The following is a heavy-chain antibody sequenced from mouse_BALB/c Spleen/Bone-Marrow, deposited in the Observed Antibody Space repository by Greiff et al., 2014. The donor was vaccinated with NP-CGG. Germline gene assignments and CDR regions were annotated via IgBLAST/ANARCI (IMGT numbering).Heavy chain of an antibody. Sequence: QVQLKESGAELVRPGASVKLSCKASGYTFTSYWINWVKQRPGQGLEWIGNIYPSDSYTNYNQKFKDKATLTVDKSSSTAYMQLSSPTSEDSAGYYCTRTYDYDEGGFDYWGQGTTLTVSS. CDR3: TRTYDYDEGGFDY. V-gene: IGHV1-69*02. D-gene: IGHD2-4*01. CDR2: IYPSDSYT. CDR1: GYTFTSYW. J-gene: IGHJ2*01.